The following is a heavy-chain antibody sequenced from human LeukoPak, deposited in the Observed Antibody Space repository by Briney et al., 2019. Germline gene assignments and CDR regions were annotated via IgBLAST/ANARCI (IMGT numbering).Heavy chain of an antibody. CDR3: ARSLGGAYDY. J-gene: IGHJ4*02. CDR1: GFPFISYW. Sequence: QSGGSLRLSCAASGFPFISYWMHWVRQAPGKGLVWGSRINIDGSNTNYADSVKGRFTISRDNAKNTLYLQMDSLRAEDTAVYYCARSLGGAYDYWGQGTLVTVSS. D-gene: IGHD1-26*01. CDR2: INIDGSNT. V-gene: IGHV3-74*01.